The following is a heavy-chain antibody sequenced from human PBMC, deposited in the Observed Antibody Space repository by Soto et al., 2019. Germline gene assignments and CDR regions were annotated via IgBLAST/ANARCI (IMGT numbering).Heavy chain of an antibody. CDR2: ISSSGSTI. J-gene: IGHJ6*02. Sequence: EVQLVESGGGLVQPGGSLRLSCAASGFTFSSYEMNWVRQAPGKGLEWVSYISSSGSTIYYADSVKGRFTISRDNAKNSLYLQMNSLRAEDTAVYYCARAFYYYDSSGYYYRYYYYGMDVWGQGTTVTVSS. D-gene: IGHD3-22*01. CDR3: ARAFYYYDSSGYYYRYYYYGMDV. CDR1: GFTFSSYE. V-gene: IGHV3-48*03.